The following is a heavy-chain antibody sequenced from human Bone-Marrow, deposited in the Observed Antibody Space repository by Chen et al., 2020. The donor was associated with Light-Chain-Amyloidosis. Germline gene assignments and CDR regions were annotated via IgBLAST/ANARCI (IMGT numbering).Heavy chain of an antibody. Sequence: QVQLVESGGGVVQPGRSLRLSCAASGFTFSSYGMHWVRQAPGKGLEWVAVIWYDGSNKYYADSVKGRFTISRDNSKNTLYLQMNSLRAEDTAVYYCASLGTITMSGGYWGQGTLVTVSS. D-gene: IGHD3-10*02. V-gene: IGHV3-33*01. CDR1: GFTFSSYG. J-gene: IGHJ4*02. CDR3: ASLGTITMSGGY. CDR2: IWYDGSNK.